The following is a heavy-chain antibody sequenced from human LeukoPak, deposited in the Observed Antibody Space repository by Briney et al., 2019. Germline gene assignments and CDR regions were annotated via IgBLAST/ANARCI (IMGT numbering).Heavy chain of an antibody. J-gene: IGHJ4*02. Sequence: GGSLRLSCAASGFTFSSYSMSWVRRAPGKGLGWVSSISSSSSYIYYADSVKGRFTIPRDNAKNLLYLQMNSLRAEDTAVYYCASFTITGSDDYWGQGTLVTVSS. CDR3: ASFTITGSDDY. V-gene: IGHV3-21*01. CDR2: ISSSSSYI. D-gene: IGHD1-20*01. CDR1: GFTFSSYS.